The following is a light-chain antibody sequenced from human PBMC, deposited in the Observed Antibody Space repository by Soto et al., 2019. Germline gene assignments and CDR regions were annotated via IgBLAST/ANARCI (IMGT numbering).Light chain of an antibody. Sequence: QSVLTQPPSVSGAPGQRVTISCTGSSSNIGAHYYVHWYQQLPGTAPKLLIYGITNRPSGVPDRFSGSKSGTSASLAITGLQAEDEADYYCQSYDSSLSGSVVFGGGTKLTVL. CDR3: QSYDSSLSGSVV. J-gene: IGLJ3*02. V-gene: IGLV1-40*01. CDR1: SSNIGAHYY. CDR2: GIT.